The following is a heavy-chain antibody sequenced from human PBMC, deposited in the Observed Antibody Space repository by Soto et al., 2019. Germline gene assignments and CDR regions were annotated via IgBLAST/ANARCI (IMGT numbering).Heavy chain of an antibody. CDR2: IYYSGNT. CDR1: GGSISSGDYS. Sequence: SETLSLTCTVSGGSISSGDYSWSWIRQPPGKGLEWIGYIYYSGNTYYNPSLKSRITISVDTSKNQFSLKLSSVTAADTAVYYCARGTHYYDGVCWFDPWGQGTLVTVSS. J-gene: IGHJ5*02. CDR3: ARGTHYYDGVCWFDP. V-gene: IGHV4-30-4*01. D-gene: IGHD3-22*01.